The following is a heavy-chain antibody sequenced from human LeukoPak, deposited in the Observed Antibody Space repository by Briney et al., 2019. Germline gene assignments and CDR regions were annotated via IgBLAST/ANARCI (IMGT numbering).Heavy chain of an antibody. V-gene: IGHV1-18*01. CDR1: GYTLTSYG. CDR3: ARVPETGYSSGWYPIDY. D-gene: IGHD6-19*01. J-gene: IGHJ4*02. Sequence: ASVKVSCKSSGYTLTSYGISWVRQAPGQGLEWMGWISAYNGNTNYAQKLQGRVTMTTDTSTSTAYMELRSLRSDDTAVYYCARVPETGYSSGWYPIDYWGQGTLVTVSS. CDR2: ISAYNGNT.